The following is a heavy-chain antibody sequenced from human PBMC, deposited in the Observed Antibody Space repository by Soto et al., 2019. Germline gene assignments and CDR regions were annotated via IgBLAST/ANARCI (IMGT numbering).Heavy chain of an antibody. D-gene: IGHD3-10*01. V-gene: IGHV5-51*01. J-gene: IGHJ3*01. CDR2: IYPDNSDT. Sequence: GESLKISCKGSGYSFTTYWIGWVRQMPGRGLEWMGIIYPDNSDTRYSPSFQGQVTISADRSVSTAYLQWSSLKASDTAKYYCARGQSGFDFWGQGTMVTVSS. CDR1: GYSFTTYW. CDR3: ARGQSGFDF.